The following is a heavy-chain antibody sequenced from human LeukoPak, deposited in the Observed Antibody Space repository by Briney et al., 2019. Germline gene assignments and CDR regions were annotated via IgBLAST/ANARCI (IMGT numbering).Heavy chain of an antibody. J-gene: IGHJ4*02. CDR2: ISYDGSNK. D-gene: IGHD4-17*01. V-gene: IGHV3-30*04. CDR3: ARDSATVTPFYFDY. CDR1: GFTFSSYA. Sequence: GGSLRLSCAASGFTFSSYAMHWVRQAPGKGLGWVAVISYDGSNKYYADSVKGRFTISRDNSKNTLYLQMNSLRAEDTAVYYCARDSATVTPFYFDYWGQGTLVTVSS.